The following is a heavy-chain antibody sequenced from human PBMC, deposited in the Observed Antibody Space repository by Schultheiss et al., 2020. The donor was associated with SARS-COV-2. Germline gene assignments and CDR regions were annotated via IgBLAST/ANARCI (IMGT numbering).Heavy chain of an antibody. CDR2: INHSGST. CDR1: GGSISSGGYY. Sequence: SETLSLTCTVSGGSISSGGYYWSWIRQPPGKGLEWIGEINHSGSTNYNPSLKSRVTISVDTSKNQFSLKLSSVTAADTAVYYCARGQGEATPSNWFDPWGQGTLVTVSS. V-gene: IGHV4-61*08. CDR3: ARGQGEATPSNWFDP. J-gene: IGHJ5*02. D-gene: IGHD5-12*01.